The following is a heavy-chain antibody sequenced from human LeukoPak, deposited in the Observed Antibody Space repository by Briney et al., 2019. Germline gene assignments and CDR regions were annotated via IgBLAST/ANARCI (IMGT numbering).Heavy chain of an antibody. CDR3: ARMFHCGGGDCYPDY. CDR1: GFTFSSYW. J-gene: IGHJ4*02. CDR2: INSDGSSA. Sequence: PGGSLRLSCAASGFTFSSYWMQWVRQAPGKGLVWVSRINSDGSSASYADSVKGRFTISRDNSKNTLYLQLNSLRAEDTAVYYCARMFHCGGGDCYPDYWGQGTLVTVSS. D-gene: IGHD2-21*02. V-gene: IGHV3-74*01.